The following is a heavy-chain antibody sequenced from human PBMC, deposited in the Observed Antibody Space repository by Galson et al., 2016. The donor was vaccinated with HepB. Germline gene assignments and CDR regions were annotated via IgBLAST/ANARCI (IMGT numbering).Heavy chain of an antibody. V-gene: IGHV4-59*02. J-gene: IGHJ4*02. D-gene: IGHD3-22*01. CDR2: VYFNGMT. CDR1: VVSVTYYY. CDR3: ARGTGAYDGSAYALDY. Sequence: ETLSLTCSVFVVSVTYYYWTWIRQSAGKRLEYIGYVYFNGMTNYNHSQKSRATISVDKSRDQFSLKLPSMTAADTTMYYCARGTGAYDGSAYALDYWGRGTLVTVSS.